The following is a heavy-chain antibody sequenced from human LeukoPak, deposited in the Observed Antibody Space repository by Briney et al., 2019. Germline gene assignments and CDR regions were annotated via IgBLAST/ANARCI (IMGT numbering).Heavy chain of an antibody. CDR3: ARVTTASFTLFDY. J-gene: IGHJ4*02. CDR2: INHSGST. Sequence: SETLSLTCAVYGGSFSGYYWSWIRQPPGKGLEWIGEINHSGSTNYNPSLKSRVTISVDTSKNQFPLKLSSVTAADTAVYYCARVTTASFTLFDYWGQGTLVTVSS. CDR1: GGSFSGYY. D-gene: IGHD4-11*01. V-gene: IGHV4-34*01.